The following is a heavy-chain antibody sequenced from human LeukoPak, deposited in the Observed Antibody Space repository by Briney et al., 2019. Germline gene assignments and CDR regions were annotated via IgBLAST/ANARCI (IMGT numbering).Heavy chain of an antibody. V-gene: IGHV3-30*04. CDR2: ISYDGSNK. Sequence: GRSLRLSCAASGFTFSSYAMHWVRQAPGKGLEWEAVISYDGSNKYYADSVKGRFTISRDNSKNTLYLQMNSLRAEDTAVYYCARREEERLRPVGSFDYWGQGTLVTVSS. D-gene: IGHD1-26*01. CDR3: ARREEERLRPVGSFDY. CDR1: GFTFSSYA. J-gene: IGHJ4*02.